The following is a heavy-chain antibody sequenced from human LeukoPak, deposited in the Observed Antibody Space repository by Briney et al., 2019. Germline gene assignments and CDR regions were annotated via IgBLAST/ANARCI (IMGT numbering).Heavy chain of an antibody. Sequence: RGESLKVSCKGSGYSFTSYWIGWVRQMPGKGLEWMGIIYPGDSDTRYSPSFQGQVTISADKSISTAYLQWSSLKASDTAMYYCARHSGSSNEGFDYWGQGTLVTVSS. J-gene: IGHJ4*02. CDR2: IYPGDSDT. CDR3: ARHSGSSNEGFDY. D-gene: IGHD1-26*01. V-gene: IGHV5-51*01. CDR1: GYSFTSYW.